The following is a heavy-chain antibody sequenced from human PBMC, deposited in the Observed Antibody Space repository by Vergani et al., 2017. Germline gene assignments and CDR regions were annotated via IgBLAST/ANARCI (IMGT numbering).Heavy chain of an antibody. V-gene: IGHV3-49*03. J-gene: IGHJ6*02. Sequence: EVQLVESGGGLVQPGRSLRLSCTASGFTFGDYAMSWFRQAPGKGLEWVGFIRSKAYGGTTEYAASVKGRFTISRDDSKSIAYLQMNSLKTEDTAVYYCTRDDRGYDFYYYYGMDVWGQGTTVTVSS. CDR1: GFTFGDYA. CDR2: IRSKAYGGTT. CDR3: TRDDRGYDFYYYYGMDV. D-gene: IGHD5-12*01.